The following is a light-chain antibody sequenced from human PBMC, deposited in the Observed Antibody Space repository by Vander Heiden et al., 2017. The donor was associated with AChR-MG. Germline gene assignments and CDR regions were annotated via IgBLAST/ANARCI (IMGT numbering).Light chain of an antibody. V-gene: IGLV2-23*01. CDR3: CSYAGTL. CDR1: SSDVGSYNL. CDR2: EGS. J-gene: IGLJ2*01. Sequence: QSALTHPASVSGSPGQSITISCTGTSSDVGSYNLVSWYQQHPGKAPKLMIYEGSKRPSGVSNRFSGSKSGNTASLTISGLQAEDEADYYCCSYAGTLFGGGTKLTVL.